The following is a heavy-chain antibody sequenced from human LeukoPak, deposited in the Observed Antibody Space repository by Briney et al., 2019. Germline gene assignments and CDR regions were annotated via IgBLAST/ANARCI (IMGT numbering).Heavy chain of an antibody. CDR2: ISAYNGNT. Sequence: ASVKVSCKASGYTFTSYDINWVRQAPGQGLEWMGWISAYNGNTNYAQKLQGRVTMTTDTSTSTAYMELRSLRSDDTAVYYCARGMGFSSGWYEGGYFDYWGQGTLVTVSS. J-gene: IGHJ4*02. V-gene: IGHV1-18*01. CDR1: GYTFTSYD. D-gene: IGHD6-19*01. CDR3: ARGMGFSSGWYEGGYFDY.